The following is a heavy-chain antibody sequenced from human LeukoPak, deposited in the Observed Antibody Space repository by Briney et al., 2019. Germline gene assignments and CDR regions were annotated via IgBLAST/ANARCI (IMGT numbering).Heavy chain of an antibody. D-gene: IGHD5-24*01. CDR1: GFTFSSYA. J-gene: IGHJ4*02. CDR2: ISYDGSNK. Sequence: GRSLRLSCAASGFTFSSYAMHWVRQAPGKGLEWVAVISYDGSNKYYADSVKGRFTISRDNSKNTLYLQMNSLRAEDTAVYYCAGGKMVFDYWGQGTLVTVSS. CDR3: AGGKMVFDY. V-gene: IGHV3-30-3*01.